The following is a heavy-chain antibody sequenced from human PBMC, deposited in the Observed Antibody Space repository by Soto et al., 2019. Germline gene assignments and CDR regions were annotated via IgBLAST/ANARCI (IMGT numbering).Heavy chain of an antibody. CDR1: GGTFSSYA. CDR3: ARDRNTSVAGYEGRFDP. D-gene: IGHD5-12*01. CDR2: IIPIFGTA. Sequence: SVKFSCQASGGTFSSYAISWVRQAPGQALEWMGGIIPIFGTANYAQKFQGRVTITADESTSTAYMELSSLRSEDTAVYYCARDRNTSVAGYEGRFDPWRQGTLVTVSS. V-gene: IGHV1-69*13. J-gene: IGHJ5*02.